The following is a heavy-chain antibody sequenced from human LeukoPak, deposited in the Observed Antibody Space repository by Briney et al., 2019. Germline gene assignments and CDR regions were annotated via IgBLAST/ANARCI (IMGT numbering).Heavy chain of an antibody. V-gene: IGHV4-39*01. Sequence: PSETLSLTCTVSGGSISSDNYSWVWIRQPPGKGLEWIGSIYYSGNTYYNPSLKSRVTISVDTSKNQFSLKLSSVTAADTAVYYCARRPPGTTTTANWFDPWGQGTLVTVSS. J-gene: IGHJ5*02. CDR1: GGSISSDNYS. D-gene: IGHD1-14*01. CDR3: ARRPPGTTTTANWFDP. CDR2: IYYSGNT.